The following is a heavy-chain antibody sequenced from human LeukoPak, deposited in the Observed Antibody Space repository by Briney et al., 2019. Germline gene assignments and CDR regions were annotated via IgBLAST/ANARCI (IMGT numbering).Heavy chain of an antibody. CDR1: GDSVSSNSAA. D-gene: IGHD3-16*02. Sequence: SQTLSLTCAISGDSVSSNSAAWNWIRQSPSRGLEWLGRTYYRSKWYNDYAVSVKSRITINPDTSKNQFSLQLNSVTPEDTAVYYCARVGDMITFGGVIVEGYFDYWGQGTLVTVSS. V-gene: IGHV6-1*01. CDR3: ARVGDMITFGGVIVEGYFDY. CDR2: TYYRSKWYN. J-gene: IGHJ4*02.